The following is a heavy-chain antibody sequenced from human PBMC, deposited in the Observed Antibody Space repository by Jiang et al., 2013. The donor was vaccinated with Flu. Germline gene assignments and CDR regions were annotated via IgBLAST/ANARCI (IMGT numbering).Heavy chain of an antibody. J-gene: IGHJ4*02. CDR3: ARRVAVAGTRYFDY. D-gene: IGHD6-19*01. CDR2: IYYSGST. Sequence: LLKPSETLSLTCTVSGGSISSSSYYWGWIRQPPGRGLEWIGSIYYSGSTYYNPSLKSRVTISVDTSKNQFSLKLSSVTAADTAVYYCARRVAVAGTRYFDYWGQGTLVTVSS. CDR1: GGSISSSSYY. V-gene: IGHV4-39*01.